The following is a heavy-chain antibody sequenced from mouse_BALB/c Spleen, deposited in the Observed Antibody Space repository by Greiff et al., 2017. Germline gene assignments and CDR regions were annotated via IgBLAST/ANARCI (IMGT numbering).Heavy chain of an antibody. J-gene: IGHJ4*01. D-gene: IGHD1-1*01. Sequence: EVQLVESGGGLVQPGGSRKLSCAASGFTFSDYGMAWVRQAPGKGPEWVAFISNLAYSIYYADTVTGRFTISRENAKNTLYLEMSSLRSEDTAMYYCARKIRDYYGSSSYAMDYWGQGTSVTVSS. V-gene: IGHV5-15*02. CDR3: ARKIRDYYGSSSYAMDY. CDR2: ISNLAYSI. CDR1: GFTFSDYG.